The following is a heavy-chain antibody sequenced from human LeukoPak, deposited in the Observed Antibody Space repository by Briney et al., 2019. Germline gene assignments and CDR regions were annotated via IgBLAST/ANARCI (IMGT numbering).Heavy chain of an antibody. D-gene: IGHD2-2*01. Sequence: SETLSLTCAVYGGSFSGCYWSWIRQPPGKGLEWIGEINHSGSTNYNPSLKSRVTISVDTSKNQFSLKLSSVTAADTAVYYCARGGYVGYCSSTSCSRAHDYWGQGTLVTVSS. CDR1: GGSFSGCY. CDR2: INHSGST. CDR3: ARGGYVGYCSSTSCSRAHDY. J-gene: IGHJ4*02. V-gene: IGHV4-34*01.